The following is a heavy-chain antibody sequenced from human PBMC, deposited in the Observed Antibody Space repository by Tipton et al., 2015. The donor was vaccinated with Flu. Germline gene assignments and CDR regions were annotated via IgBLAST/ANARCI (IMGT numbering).Heavy chain of an antibody. V-gene: IGHV4-61*02. CDR2: IYTSGST. J-gene: IGHJ3*02. CDR1: GGSISSGSYY. CDR3: AREGFDSSGYRAGDAFDI. D-gene: IGHD3-22*01. Sequence: LRLSCTVPGGSISSGSYYWSWIRQPAGKGLEWIGRIYTSGSTNYNPSLKSRVTISVDTSKNQFSLKLSSVTAADTAVYYCAREGFDSSGYRAGDAFDIWGQGTMVTVSS.